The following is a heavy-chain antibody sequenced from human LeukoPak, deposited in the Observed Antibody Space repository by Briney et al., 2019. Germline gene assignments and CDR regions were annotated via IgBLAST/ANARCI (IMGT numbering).Heavy chain of an antibody. CDR2: IIPILGIA. V-gene: IGHV1-69*04. CDR1: GYTFTSYG. J-gene: IGHJ5*02. D-gene: IGHD3-22*01. Sequence: SVKVSCKASGYTFTSYGFGLLRQAPGQGLEWMGRIIPILGIANYAQKFQGRVTITADKSTSTAYMELSSLRSEDTAVYYCASEGLESSGPWGQGTLVTVSP. CDR3: ASEGLESSGP.